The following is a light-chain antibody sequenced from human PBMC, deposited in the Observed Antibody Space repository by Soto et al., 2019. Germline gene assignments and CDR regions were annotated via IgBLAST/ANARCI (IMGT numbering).Light chain of an antibody. CDR3: ETWDSSLSAGV. V-gene: IGLV1-51*01. J-gene: IGLJ3*02. CDR2: DND. Sequence: QSVLTQPPSVSAAPGQKVTVFCSGSRSNIGNNAVAWYQHLPGTAPKLLIYDNDKRPSGISDRFSASKSGTSATLAITGLQTGDEADYYCETWDSSLSAGVFGGGTKVTVL. CDR1: RSNIGNNA.